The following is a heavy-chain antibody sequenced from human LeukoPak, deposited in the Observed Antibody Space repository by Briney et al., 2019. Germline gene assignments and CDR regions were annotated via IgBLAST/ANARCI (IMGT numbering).Heavy chain of an antibody. J-gene: IGHJ4*02. CDR2: ISPSGGST. Sequence: ASVKVSCKASGYTFTRYYMHWVRQAPGQGLEWMGFISPSGGSTSYAQRFQGRVTMTRDTSTSTVYMELSSLRSEDTAVYYCARNDASGLDYWGQGTLVTVSS. D-gene: IGHD3-10*01. V-gene: IGHV1-46*03. CDR1: GYTFTRYY. CDR3: ARNDASGLDY.